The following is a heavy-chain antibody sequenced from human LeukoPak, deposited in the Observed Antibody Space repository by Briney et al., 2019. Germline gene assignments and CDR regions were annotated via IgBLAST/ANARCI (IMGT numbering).Heavy chain of an antibody. CDR2: IDHSGSA. J-gene: IGHJ4*02. CDR1: GGSFSGYY. D-gene: IGHD4-17*01. CDR3: ARGQGTVTTH. Sequence: PSETLSLTCAVSGGSFSGYYWTWIRQPPGKGLEWIGEIDHSGSANYNPSLKSRVTISLDTSKNQFSLKLSSVTAADTAVYYCARGQGTVTTHWGQGTLVTVSS. V-gene: IGHV4-34*01.